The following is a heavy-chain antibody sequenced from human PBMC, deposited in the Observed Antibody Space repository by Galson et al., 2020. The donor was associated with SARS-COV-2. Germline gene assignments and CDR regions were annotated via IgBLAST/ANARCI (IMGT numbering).Heavy chain of an antibody. V-gene: IGHV3-13*01. CDR2: IGTAGDT. CDR1: GFTFSSYD. D-gene: IGHD6-19*01. CDR3: ARGFRLYSSGWYGKGWFDP. J-gene: IGHJ5*02. Sequence: GGSLRLSCAASGFTFSSYDMHWVRQATGKGLEWVSAIGTAGDTYYPGSVKGRFTISRENAKNSLYLQMNSLRAGDTAVYYCARGFRLYSSGWYGKGWFDPWGQGTLVTVSS.